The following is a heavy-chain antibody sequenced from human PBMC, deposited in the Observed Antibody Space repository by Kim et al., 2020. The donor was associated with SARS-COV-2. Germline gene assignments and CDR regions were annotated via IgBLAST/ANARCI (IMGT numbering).Heavy chain of an antibody. CDR1: GFTFSSYA. V-gene: IGHV3-23*01. Sequence: GGSLRLSCAASGFTFSSYAMSWVRQAPGKGLEWVSAISGSGGSTYYADSVKGRFTISRDNSKNTLYLQMNSLRAEDTAVYYCAKESGSGSYYPSGEFDYWGQGTLVTVSS. CDR3: AKESGSGSYYPSGEFDY. J-gene: IGHJ4*02. CDR2: ISGSGGST. D-gene: IGHD3-10*01.